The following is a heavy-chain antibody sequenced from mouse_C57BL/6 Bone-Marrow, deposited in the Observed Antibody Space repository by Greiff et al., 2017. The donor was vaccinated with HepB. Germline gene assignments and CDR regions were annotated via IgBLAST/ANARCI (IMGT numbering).Heavy chain of an antibody. J-gene: IGHJ4*01. V-gene: IGHV1-7*01. CDR2: INPSSGYT. CDR3: AREYYGSSYYYYAMDY. CDR1: GYTFTSYW. Sequence: QVQLQQSGAELAKPGASVKLSCKASGYTFTSYWMHWVNQRPGQGLEWIGYINPSSGYTKYNQKFKDKATLTADKSSSTAYMQLSSLTYEDSAVYYCAREYYGSSYYYYAMDYWGQGTSVTVSS. D-gene: IGHD1-1*01.